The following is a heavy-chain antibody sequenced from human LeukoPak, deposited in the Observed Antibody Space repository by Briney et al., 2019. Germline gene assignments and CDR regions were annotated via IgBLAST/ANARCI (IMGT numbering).Heavy chain of an antibody. CDR3: ARVRGHYYGSGSYLRSLVGFDY. J-gene: IGHJ4*02. CDR2: INHSGST. D-gene: IGHD3-10*01. V-gene: IGHV4-34*01. Sequence: PSETLSLTCAVYGGSFSGYYWSWIRQPPGKGLEWIGEINHSGSTNYNPSLKSRVTISVDTSKNQFSLKLSSATAADTAVYYCARVRGHYYGSGSYLRSLVGFDYWGQGTLVTVSS. CDR1: GGSFSGYY.